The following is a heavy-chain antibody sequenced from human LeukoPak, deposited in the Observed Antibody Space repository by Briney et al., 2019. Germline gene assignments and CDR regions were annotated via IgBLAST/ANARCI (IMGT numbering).Heavy chain of an antibody. V-gene: IGHV3-30*02. D-gene: IGHD5-12*01. Sequence: GGSLRLSCAASGFTFSSYGMHWVRQAPGKGLEWVAFIRYDGSNKYYADSVKGRFTISRDNSKNTLYLQMNSLRAEDTAVYYCAKDRGGYSGYPHYYFDYWGQGTLVTVSS. CDR1: GFTFSSYG. J-gene: IGHJ4*02. CDR3: AKDRGGYSGYPHYYFDY. CDR2: IRYDGSNK.